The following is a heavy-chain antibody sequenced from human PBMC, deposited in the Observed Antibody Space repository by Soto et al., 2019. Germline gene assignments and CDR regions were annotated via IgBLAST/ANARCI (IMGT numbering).Heavy chain of an antibody. CDR2: TYYRSKWYY. V-gene: IGHV6-1*01. CDR1: GDSVSSNSAG. J-gene: IGHJ4*01. Sequence: QVQLQQSGPGLVKPSQTLSLTCAITGDSVSSNSAGWSWVRQSPSRGLEWLGRTYYRSKWYYEYAVSVRGRITINPDTSKNQYSLQLNSVTPDDTAVYFCARGEQYSGRSFDYWGQGTLVTVSS. D-gene: IGHD1-26*01. CDR3: ARGEQYSGRSFDY.